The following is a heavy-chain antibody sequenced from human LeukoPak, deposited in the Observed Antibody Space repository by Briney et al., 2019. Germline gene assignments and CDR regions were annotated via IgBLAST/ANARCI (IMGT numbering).Heavy chain of an antibody. CDR3: ARNDYGDYWYFDL. CDR1: GFTVSSYW. J-gene: IGHJ2*01. Sequence: GWALRLSCAASGFTVSSYWMNWVRQAPGKRLEGVANIKQDGSEKYYVDAVKGRFTISRDNATNSLYLQMSSLRAEHAAVSYCARNDYGDYWYFDLWGRGTLVTVSS. V-gene: IGHV3-7*01. D-gene: IGHD4-17*01. CDR2: IKQDGSEK.